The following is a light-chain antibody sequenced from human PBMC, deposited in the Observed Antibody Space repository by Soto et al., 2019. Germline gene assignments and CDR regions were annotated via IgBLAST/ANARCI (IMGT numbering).Light chain of an antibody. J-gene: IGKJ1*01. CDR3: QQHSTWPWT. CDR1: QSVSNY. CDR2: HAS. Sequence: EIVLTQSPATLSLSPGERATLSCRASQSVSNYFAWYQQSPGQAPRLLIYHASKRASCIPARFIGSRSGTALTLTISSLEPEDSAIYYCQQHSTWPWTFGQGTKVEIK. V-gene: IGKV3-11*01.